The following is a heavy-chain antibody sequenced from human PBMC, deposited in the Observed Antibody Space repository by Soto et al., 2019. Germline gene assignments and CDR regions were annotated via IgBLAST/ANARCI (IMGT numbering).Heavy chain of an antibody. CDR3: VRHADSGRPYFDY. CDR1: GDSISDYY. V-gene: IGHV4-59*08. CDR2: IYYRGNT. J-gene: IGHJ4*02. D-gene: IGHD3-10*01. Sequence: SETLSLTCDVYGDSISDYYWSWIRQTPGRGLEWIGNIYYRGNTDYNPSLKSRLTLLIDTTKSQFSLNLSSVTDADTAMYYCVRHADSGRPYFDYWGQGALVTVSS.